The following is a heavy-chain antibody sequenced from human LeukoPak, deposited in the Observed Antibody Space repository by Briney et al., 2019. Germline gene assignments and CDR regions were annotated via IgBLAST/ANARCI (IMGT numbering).Heavy chain of an antibody. CDR3: AKDHCGSGGGFDI. J-gene: IGHJ3*02. CDR1: GVTFSSFA. D-gene: IGHD3-10*01. V-gene: IGHV3-23*01. Sequence: ESLSLSCAASGVTFSSFALSWVRQAPGKGLEWVSLISGSGGATAYADSVKGRFTISRDNSKNTLYLQMNSLRAEDTAVYYCAKDHCGSGGGFDIWGQGTMVTVSS. CDR2: ISGSGGAT.